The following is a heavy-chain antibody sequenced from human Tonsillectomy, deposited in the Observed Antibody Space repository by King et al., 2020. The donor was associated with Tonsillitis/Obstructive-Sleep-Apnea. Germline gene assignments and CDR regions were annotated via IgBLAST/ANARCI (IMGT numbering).Heavy chain of an antibody. Sequence: QGQLVQSGAEVKKPGASVKVSCKASGYSFSGYYMHWVRQAPGQGLEWMGWISPNTGGTKFAQKFQGRVTMTTDTSISTAYMELSSLRFDDTAVYFCASDNEFYSIPFDYWGQGTLVTVSS. CDR1: GYSFSGYY. J-gene: IGHJ4*02. D-gene: IGHD1-26*01. CDR2: ISPNTGGT. V-gene: IGHV1-2*02. CDR3: ASDNEFYSIPFDY.